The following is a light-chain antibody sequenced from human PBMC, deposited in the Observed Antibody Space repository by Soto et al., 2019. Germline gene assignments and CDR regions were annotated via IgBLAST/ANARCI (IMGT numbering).Light chain of an antibody. CDR2: GAS. CDR1: QSVSSN. CDR3: QPYNNWPRT. J-gene: IGKJ1*01. V-gene: IGKV3-15*01. Sequence: EIVMTQSPATLSVSPGERATLSCRASQSVSSNLAWYQQKPGQAPRLLIYGASTRATGIPARFSGSGSETEFTLTISSLQSEDFAVYYCQPYNNWPRTFGQGTKVEIK.